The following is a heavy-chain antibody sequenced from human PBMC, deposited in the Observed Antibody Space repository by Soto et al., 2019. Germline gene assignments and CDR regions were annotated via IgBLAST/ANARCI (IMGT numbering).Heavy chain of an antibody. CDR1: GYTFTSYD. CDR2: MNPNSGNT. Sequence: QVQLVQSGAEVKKPGASVKVSCKASGYTFTSYDINWVRQATGQGLEWMGWMNPNSGNTGYAQKFQGRVTXXRXTCXSTAYMELSSLRSEDTAVYYCARGRSIAVAGIYGYWGQGTLVTVSS. J-gene: IGHJ4*02. CDR3: ARGRSIAVAGIYGY. D-gene: IGHD6-19*01. V-gene: IGHV1-8*01.